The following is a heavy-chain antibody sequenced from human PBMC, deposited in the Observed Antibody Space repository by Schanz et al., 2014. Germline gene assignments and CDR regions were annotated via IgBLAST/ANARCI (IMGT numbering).Heavy chain of an antibody. J-gene: IGHJ4*02. CDR2: ISAYNGNT. CDR3: ARDRRSFDRDVLYYFDS. Sequence: QVQLVQSGAEVKKPGATVKVSCKASGYTFTSYGISWVRQAPGQGLEWMGWISAYNGNTKYPQKLQGRVTMTTDTTASTADMALTDLRTDDAAVDYCARDRRSFDRDVLYYFDSWGQGTLVTVSS. CDR1: GYTFTSYG. D-gene: IGHD3-16*02. V-gene: IGHV1-18*01.